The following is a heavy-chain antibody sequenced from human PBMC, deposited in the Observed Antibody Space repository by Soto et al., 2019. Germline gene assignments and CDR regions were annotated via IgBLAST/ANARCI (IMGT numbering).Heavy chain of an antibody. D-gene: IGHD3-22*01. J-gene: IGHJ4*02. CDR2: LRYSGST. CDR3: ADSDGYWADS. Sequence: PSETLSLTCTVSGGSVTSTHFFWSWIRQTPGEGLEWIASLRYSGSTSHNPSLKSRVTISVDTSKNQFSLHLNSVAAADTAVHFCADSDGYWADSWGQGTLVTVSS. CDR1: GGSVTSTHFF. V-gene: IGHV4-61*01.